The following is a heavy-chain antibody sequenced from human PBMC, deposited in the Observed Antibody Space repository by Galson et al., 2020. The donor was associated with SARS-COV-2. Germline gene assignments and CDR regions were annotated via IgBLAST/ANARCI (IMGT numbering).Heavy chain of an antibody. V-gene: IGHV3-11*01. CDR1: GFTFSDYS. Sequence: PGGSLRLSCAASGFTFSDYSMSWIRQAPGKGLEWVAYISTSFHNTVYYADSVKGRFTIARDNAKNSLYLQMNSLRAEDTAIYYCARDIAVIFGVAYAFSLTYWGQRALVTVSS. D-gene: IGHD3-3*02. CDR3: ARDIAVIFGVAYAFSLTY. CDR2: ISTSFHNTV. J-gene: IGHJ1*01.